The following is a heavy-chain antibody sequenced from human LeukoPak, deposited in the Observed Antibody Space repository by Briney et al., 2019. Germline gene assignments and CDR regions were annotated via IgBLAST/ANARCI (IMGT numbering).Heavy chain of an antibody. Sequence: GGSLRLSCAASGFTFSNAWMSWVRQAPGKGLEWVGRIKSKTDGGTTDYAAPVKGRFTISRDDSKNTLYLQMNSLKTEDTAVYYCTTNLPYSSSWYADYWGQGTLVTVSP. J-gene: IGHJ4*02. CDR3: TTNLPYSSSWYADY. CDR1: GFTFSNAW. V-gene: IGHV3-15*01. CDR2: IKSKTDGGTT. D-gene: IGHD6-13*01.